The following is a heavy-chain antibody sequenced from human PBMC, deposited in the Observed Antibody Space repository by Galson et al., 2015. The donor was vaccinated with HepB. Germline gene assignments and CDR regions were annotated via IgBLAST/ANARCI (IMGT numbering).Heavy chain of an antibody. J-gene: IGHJ4*02. CDR1: GFTFSSYS. Sequence: SLRLSCAATGFTFSSYSMNWLRQAPGKGLEWVSYISISSTTIYYADSVKGRFTISRDNAKNLVFLQMNSLRDEDTALYYCVKNGDMVATIFAYWGQGALVTVSS. D-gene: IGHD5-12*01. CDR3: VKNGDMVATIFAY. V-gene: IGHV3-48*02. CDR2: ISISSTTI.